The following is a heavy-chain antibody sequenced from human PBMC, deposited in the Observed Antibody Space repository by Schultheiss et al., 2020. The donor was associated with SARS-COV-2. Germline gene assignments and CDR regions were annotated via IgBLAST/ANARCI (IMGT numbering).Heavy chain of an antibody. CDR2: IYYSGST. V-gene: IGHV4-59*01. Sequence: SQTLSLTCAVYGGSFSGYYWSWIRQPPGKGLEWIGYIYYSGSTNYNPSLKSRVTISVDTSKNQFSLTQSSVTAADTAVYYCARGRITMVQGVITGFDYWGQGTLVTVSS. CDR3: ARGRITMVQGVITGFDY. J-gene: IGHJ4*02. D-gene: IGHD3-10*01. CDR1: GGSFSGYY.